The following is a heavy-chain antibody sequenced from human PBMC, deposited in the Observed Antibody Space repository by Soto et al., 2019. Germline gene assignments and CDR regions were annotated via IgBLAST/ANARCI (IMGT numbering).Heavy chain of an antibody. V-gene: IGHV4-59*08. Sequence: SETLSLTCTVSGGSISSYYLSWIRQPPGKGLEWIGYIYYSGSTNYNPSLKSRVTISVDTSKNQFSLKLSSVTAADTAVYYCAHTYYDSSGYSDYGMDVWGQGTTVTVSS. CDR1: GGSISSYY. J-gene: IGHJ6*02. CDR3: AHTYYDSSGYSDYGMDV. D-gene: IGHD3-22*01. CDR2: IYYSGST.